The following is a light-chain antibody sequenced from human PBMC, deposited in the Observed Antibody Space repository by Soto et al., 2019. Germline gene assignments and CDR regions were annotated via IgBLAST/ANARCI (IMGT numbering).Light chain of an antibody. CDR2: DAS. CDR3: QHYSSVWA. V-gene: IGKV1-5*01. J-gene: IGKJ1*01. Sequence: DLQMTQSPSTLSASVGDRVTITCRASQSISSRLAWYQQKLGKAPKVLIYDASSLESGVPSRFSGSGSGTEFTLTINSLQPDDFATYYCQHYSSVWAFGQGTKVDIK. CDR1: QSISSR.